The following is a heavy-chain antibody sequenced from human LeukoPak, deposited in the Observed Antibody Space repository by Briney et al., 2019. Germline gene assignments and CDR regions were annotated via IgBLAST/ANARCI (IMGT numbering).Heavy chain of an antibody. Sequence: ASVTVSCTASGYTFPSYGITWVRQAPGQGLEWMGWISAYSGNTNYAQKLQGRVTMTTDTSTSTAYMELSSLRSEDTAVYYCARPERSGYYYYYGMDVWGQGTTVTVSS. CDR2: ISAYSGNT. J-gene: IGHJ6*02. CDR1: GYTFPSYG. CDR3: ARPERSGYYYYYGMDV. D-gene: IGHD2-15*01. V-gene: IGHV1-18*01.